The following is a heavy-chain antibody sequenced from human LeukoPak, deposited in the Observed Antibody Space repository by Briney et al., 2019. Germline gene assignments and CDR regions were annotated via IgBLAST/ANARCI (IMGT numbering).Heavy chain of an antibody. D-gene: IGHD6-6*01. J-gene: IGHJ3*02. Sequence: PGGSLRLSCAASGFTFSIYPMSGPREAPGKGLEGVSSICGNGGSTYYAVSVQGRYTISRENSKNTLYLQMNSLKVEDTAVYYCAKNRWAARIIIDAFDIWGQGTMVTVSS. CDR1: GFTFSIYP. CDR2: ICGNGGST. V-gene: IGHV3-23*01. CDR3: AKNRWAARIIIDAFDI.